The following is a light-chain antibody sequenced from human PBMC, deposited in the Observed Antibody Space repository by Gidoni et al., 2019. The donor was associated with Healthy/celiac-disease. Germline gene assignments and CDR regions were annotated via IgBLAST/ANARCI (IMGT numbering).Light chain of an antibody. Sequence: EIVMTQPPLSLPVTPGEPASISCRSSQSLLHSNGYNYLDWYLQKPGQSPQLLIYLGSNRASGVPDRFSGSGSGTDFTLKISRVEAEDVGVYYCMQALQTPITFGQGTRLEIK. CDR3: MQALQTPIT. J-gene: IGKJ5*01. CDR2: LGS. V-gene: IGKV2-28*01. CDR1: QSLLHSNGYNY.